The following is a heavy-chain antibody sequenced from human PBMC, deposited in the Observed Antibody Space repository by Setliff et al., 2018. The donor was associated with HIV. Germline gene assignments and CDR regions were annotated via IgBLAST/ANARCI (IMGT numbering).Heavy chain of an antibody. CDR2: IDPSGSRI. J-gene: IGHJ4*02. CDR3: AKVDNGHCTSASCRDFDY. V-gene: IGHV3-23*01. CDR1: GFSFGSYG. Sequence: GGSLRLSCAASGFSFGSYGLHWVRQVPGKGLVWVSAIDPSGSRIFYSDSVKGRFTISRDNSKNTLYLQMNSLTAEDTAVYYCAKVDNGHCTSASCRDFDYWGQGTLVTVSS. D-gene: IGHD2-2*03.